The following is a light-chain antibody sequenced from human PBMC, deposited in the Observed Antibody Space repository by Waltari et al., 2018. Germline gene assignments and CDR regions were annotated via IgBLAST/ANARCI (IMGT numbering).Light chain of an antibody. CDR2: DAS. J-gene: IGKJ4*01. Sequence: VVLTQSPVTPSLSPGDTATLSCRASQTIGTYLAWYQHKLGQSPRLLIYDASTRATGIPARFSGSGSGTDFTLTISGLEAEDSAFYYCQQRYNWPPLTFGGGTKVQTK. CDR1: QTIGTY. CDR3: QQRYNWPPLT. V-gene: IGKV3-11*01.